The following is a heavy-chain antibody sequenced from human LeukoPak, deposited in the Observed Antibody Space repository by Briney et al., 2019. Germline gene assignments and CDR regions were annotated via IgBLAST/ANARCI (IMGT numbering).Heavy chain of an antibody. CDR1: GFTFSDYY. Sequence: PGGSLRLSCAASGFTFSDYYMSWIRQAPGKGLEWVSYISSSSSYTNYADSVKGRFTISRDNAKNSLYLQMNSLRAEDTAVYYCARAPGVATNARHGMDVWAKGPRSPSP. CDR3: ARAPGVATNARHGMDV. V-gene: IGHV3-11*05. D-gene: IGHD5-24*01. CDR2: ISSSSSYT. J-gene: IGHJ6*02.